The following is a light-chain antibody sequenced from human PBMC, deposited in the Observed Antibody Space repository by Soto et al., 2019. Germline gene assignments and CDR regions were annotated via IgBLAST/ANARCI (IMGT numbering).Light chain of an antibody. CDR2: EDN. CDR3: GTWDSSLSANV. V-gene: IGLV1-51*01. Sequence: QPALTQPPSVSAAPGQRVTISCSGSTSNIGNNFVSWYQQLPGTAPKLLMYEDNKRPSGIPDRISGSKSGTSATLGITGLQTGDEAEYYCGTWDSSLSANVFGTGTKVTVL. J-gene: IGLJ1*01. CDR1: TSNIGNNF.